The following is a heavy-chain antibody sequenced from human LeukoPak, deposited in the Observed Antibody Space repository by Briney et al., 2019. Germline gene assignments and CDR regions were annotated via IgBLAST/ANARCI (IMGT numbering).Heavy chain of an antibody. J-gene: IGHJ4*02. CDR1: GFTFSSYA. CDR3: ARDAHDYGDYADY. V-gene: IGHV3-30-3*01. Sequence: GGSLRLSCAASGFTFSSYAMHWVRQAPGKGLEWVAVISYDGSNKYYADSVKGRFTISRDNSKNTLCLQMNSLRAEDTAVYYCARDAHDYGDYADYWGQGTLVTVSS. D-gene: IGHD4-17*01. CDR2: ISYDGSNK.